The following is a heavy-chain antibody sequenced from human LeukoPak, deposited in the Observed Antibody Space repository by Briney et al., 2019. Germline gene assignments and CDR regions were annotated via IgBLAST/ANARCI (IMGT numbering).Heavy chain of an antibody. Sequence: ATVKVSCKASGYTFTGYYMHWVGQAPGQGLVWMGWINPNSGGTNYAQKFQGRVTMTRDTSISTAYMELSRLRSDDTAVYYCARVTDYDFWSGYYSGNFDYWGQGTLVTVSS. CDR2: INPNSGGT. V-gene: IGHV1-2*02. J-gene: IGHJ4*02. D-gene: IGHD3-3*01. CDR3: ARVTDYDFWSGYYSGNFDY. CDR1: GYTFTGYY.